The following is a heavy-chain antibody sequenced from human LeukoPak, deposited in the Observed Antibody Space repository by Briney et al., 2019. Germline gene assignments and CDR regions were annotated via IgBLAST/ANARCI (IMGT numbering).Heavy chain of an antibody. CDR3: ASLLFYGHGDY. D-gene: IGHD3-10*01. CDR1: GFTFSSYW. CDR2: INSDGSST. J-gene: IGHJ4*02. Sequence: GGSLRLSCAASGFTFSSYWMHWVRQAPGKGLVWVSRINSDGSSTSYAGSVKGRFTISRDNAKNTLYLQMNSLRAEDTAVYYCASLLFYGHGDYWGQGTLVTVSS. V-gene: IGHV3-74*01.